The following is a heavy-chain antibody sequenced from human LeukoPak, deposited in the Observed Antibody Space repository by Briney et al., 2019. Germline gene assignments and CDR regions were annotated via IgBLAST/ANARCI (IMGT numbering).Heavy chain of an antibody. CDR2: ISGYNGNT. Sequence: ASVKVSFKASGHTFTTYGISWVRQAPGQGLEWMGWISGYNGNTYYSQKFQGRVTTTTDTSTSTAYMELRSLRSDDTAVYYCARDFAFWSGEDVFDVWGQGTMVTVSS. V-gene: IGHV1-18*01. D-gene: IGHD3-3*01. CDR3: ARDFAFWSGEDVFDV. J-gene: IGHJ3*01. CDR1: GHTFTTYG.